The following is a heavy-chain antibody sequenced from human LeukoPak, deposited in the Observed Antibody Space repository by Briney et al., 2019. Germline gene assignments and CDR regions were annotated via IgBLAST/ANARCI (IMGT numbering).Heavy chain of an antibody. D-gene: IGHD4-11*01. V-gene: IGHV4-61*02. J-gene: IGHJ6*03. CDR3: ARDGVTVTHAGYYYYMDV. CDR1: GGSISSGSYY. Sequence: SQTLSLTCTVSGGSISSGSYYWSWIRQPAGKGLEWIGRIYTSGSTNYNPSLKSRVTISVDTSKNQFSLKLSSVTAADTAVYYCARDGVTVTHAGYYYYMDVWGKGTTVTVSS. CDR2: IYTSGST.